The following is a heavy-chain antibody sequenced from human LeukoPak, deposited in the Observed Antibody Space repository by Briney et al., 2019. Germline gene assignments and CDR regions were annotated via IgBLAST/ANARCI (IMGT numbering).Heavy chain of an antibody. J-gene: IGHJ4*02. CDR3: ADPSFEF. Sequence: QPGGSLRLSCAASVFTFSNYWMHWVRQAPGKGLVWVSRISNDGTTTNYADSVKGRFTISRDNAKNTLYLQMNSLRAEDTAVYYCADPSFEFWGQGTLVTVSS. V-gene: IGHV3-74*01. CDR1: VFTFSNYW. CDR2: ISNDGTTT.